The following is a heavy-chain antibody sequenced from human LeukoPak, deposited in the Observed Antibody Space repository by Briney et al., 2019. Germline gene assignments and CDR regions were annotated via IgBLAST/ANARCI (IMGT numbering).Heavy chain of an antibody. Sequence: ASVKVSCKASGGTFSSYAISWVRQAPGQGLEWMGGIVPIFGTANYAQKFQGRVTITADESTSTAYMELSSLRSEDTAVYYCARGVTGGNFDYWGQGTLVTVSS. V-gene: IGHV1-69*01. CDR2: IVPIFGTA. CDR3: ARGVTGGNFDY. D-gene: IGHD4-23*01. CDR1: GGTFSSYA. J-gene: IGHJ4*02.